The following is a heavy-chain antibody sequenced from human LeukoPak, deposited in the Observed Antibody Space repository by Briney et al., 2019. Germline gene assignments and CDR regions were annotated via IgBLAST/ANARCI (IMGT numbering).Heavy chain of an antibody. CDR1: GYTFTSYD. Sequence: ASVKVSCKASGYTFTSYDINWVRQATGQGLEWMGWMNPNSGNTGYAQKFQGRVTMTRNTSISTAYMELSSLRSEDTAVYYCARRRYYDLWSGYYYWYYYYGMDVWGQGTTVTVSS. CDR3: ARRRYYDLWSGYYYWYYYYGMDV. D-gene: IGHD3-3*01. V-gene: IGHV1-8*01. J-gene: IGHJ6*02. CDR2: MNPNSGNT.